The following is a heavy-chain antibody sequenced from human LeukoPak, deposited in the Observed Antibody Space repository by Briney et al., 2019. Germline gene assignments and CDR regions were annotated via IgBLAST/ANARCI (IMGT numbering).Heavy chain of an antibody. D-gene: IGHD3-3*01. V-gene: IGHV3-23*01. Sequence: GGTLSLSCAASGFTFSSHGMNWVRQAPGRGLEWGSGISVSGVITYYADSVKGRFTISRDNSKNTLYLQMNSLRAEDTAVYYCAKEYSDFWSGYPHDYWGQGPLVTVSS. CDR3: AKEYSDFWSGYPHDY. CDR1: GFTFSSHG. J-gene: IGHJ4*02. CDR2: ISVSGVIT.